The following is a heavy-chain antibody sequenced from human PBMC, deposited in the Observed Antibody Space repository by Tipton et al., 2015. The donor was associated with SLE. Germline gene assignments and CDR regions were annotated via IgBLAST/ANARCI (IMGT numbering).Heavy chain of an antibody. J-gene: IGHJ1*01. CDR1: GFTFHNNV. Sequence: SLRLSCAASGFTFHNNVMTWVRRAPGKGLEWVAGITTDGGPTFYADSVKGRFTISRDNSKATLYLEMNSLRPEDSAIYYCAQVSWRQVLGYFQHWGQGTLVTVSS. D-gene: IGHD2/OR15-2a*01. CDR2: ITTDGGPT. V-gene: IGHV3-23*01. CDR3: AQVSWRQVLGYFQH.